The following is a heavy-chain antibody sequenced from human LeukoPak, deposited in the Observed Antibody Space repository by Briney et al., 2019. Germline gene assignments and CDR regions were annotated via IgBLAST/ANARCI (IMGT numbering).Heavy chain of an antibody. Sequence: ASVKVSCKVAGYTFTDYYMHWVQQAPGKGLEWMGLVDPEDGETIYAEKFQGRVAITADTSTDTAYMELSSLRSEDTAVYYCATSAAGMMSVDYWGQGTLVTVSS. CDR1: GYTFTDYY. D-gene: IGHD6-13*01. CDR2: VDPEDGET. V-gene: IGHV1-69-2*01. J-gene: IGHJ4*02. CDR3: ATSAAGMMSVDY.